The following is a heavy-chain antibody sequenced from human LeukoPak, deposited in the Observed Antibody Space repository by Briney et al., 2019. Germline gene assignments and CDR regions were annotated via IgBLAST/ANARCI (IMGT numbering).Heavy chain of an antibody. Sequence: GGSLRLSCAASGFTFSSYWMSWVRQAPGKGLEWVANIKQDGSEKYYVDSVKGRFTISRDNAKNSLYLQMNSLRAEDTAVYYCATTRWTYYYDSSGLPDYWGQGTLVTVSS. CDR1: GFTFSSYW. V-gene: IGHV3-7*01. CDR3: ATTRWTYYYDSSGLPDY. CDR2: IKQDGSEK. J-gene: IGHJ4*02. D-gene: IGHD3-22*01.